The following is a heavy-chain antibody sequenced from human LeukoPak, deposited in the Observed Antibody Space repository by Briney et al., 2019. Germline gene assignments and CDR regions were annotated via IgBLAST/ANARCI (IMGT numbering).Heavy chain of an antibody. Sequence: PGGSLRLSCAASGFTFSSYWMHWVRQAPGMGLVWVSGISVDGSTSTYADSVKGRFTISRDNAKNTLHLQMNSLRVEDTAVYYCLRSNLVRGVMNWGQGTLVTVSS. D-gene: IGHD3-10*01. CDR2: ISVDGSTS. V-gene: IGHV3-74*01. CDR1: GFTFSSYW. J-gene: IGHJ4*02. CDR3: LRSNLVRGVMN.